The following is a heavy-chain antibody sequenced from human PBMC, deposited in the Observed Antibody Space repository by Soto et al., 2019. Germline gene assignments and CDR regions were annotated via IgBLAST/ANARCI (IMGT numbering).Heavy chain of an antibody. CDR3: ARDPPPPDY. V-gene: IGHV1-18*01. CDR1: GGTFSSYA. Sequence: ASVKVSCKASGGTFSSYAISWVRQAPGQGHEWMGWISAYNGNTNYAQKLQGRVTMTTDTSTSTAYMELRSLRSDDTAVYYCARDPPPPDYWGQGTLVTVSS. J-gene: IGHJ4*02. CDR2: ISAYNGNT.